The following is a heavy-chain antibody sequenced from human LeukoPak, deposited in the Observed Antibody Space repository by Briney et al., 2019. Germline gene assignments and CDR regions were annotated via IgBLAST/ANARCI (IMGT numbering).Heavy chain of an antibody. V-gene: IGHV3-30*02. J-gene: IGHJ3*02. D-gene: IGHD3-3*01. CDR2: IRYDGSNK. Sequence: GGSLRLSCAASGFTFSSYGMHWVRQAPGKGLEWVAFIRYDGSNKYYADSVKGRFTISRDNSKNTLYLQMNSLGAEDTAVYYCASTSVGSIFLTFGAFDIWGQGTMVTVSS. CDR3: ASTSVGSIFLTFGAFDI. CDR1: GFTFSSYG.